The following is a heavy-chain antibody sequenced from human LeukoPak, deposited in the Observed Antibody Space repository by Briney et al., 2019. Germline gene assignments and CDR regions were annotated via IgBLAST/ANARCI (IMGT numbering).Heavy chain of an antibody. Sequence: TGGSLRLSCAASGFTVITNDMTWVRQAPGKGLEWVSVLYSDGNTKYADSVQGRFTISRDNSKNTLYLQMNSLRAEDTALYYCVREWEQDWGQGTLVTVSS. CDR2: LYSDGNT. CDR3: VREWEQD. CDR1: GFTVITND. D-gene: IGHD1/OR15-1a*01. V-gene: IGHV3-53*01. J-gene: IGHJ4*02.